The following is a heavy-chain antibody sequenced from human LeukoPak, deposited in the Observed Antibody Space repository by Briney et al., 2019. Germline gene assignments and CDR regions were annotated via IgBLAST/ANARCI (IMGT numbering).Heavy chain of an antibody. CDR2: FDPEDGET. Sequence: ASVRVSCKVSGYTLSQLSMHWVRQTPGKGLEWMGGFDPEDGETIYAQKFQGRVTMTEDTSTDTTHMELSSLRSEDTAVYYCATVGFSGSYYELAYWGQGTLITVSS. CDR3: ATVGFSGSYYELAY. V-gene: IGHV1-24*01. J-gene: IGHJ4*02. CDR1: GYTLSQLS. D-gene: IGHD1-26*01.